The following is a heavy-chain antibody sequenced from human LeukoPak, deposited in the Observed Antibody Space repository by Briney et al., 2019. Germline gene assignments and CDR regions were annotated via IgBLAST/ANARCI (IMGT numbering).Heavy chain of an antibody. V-gene: IGHV3-23*01. Sequence: GGSLRLSCTASGFTFSSYGMSWVRQAPGKGLEWVSAISGSGGSTYYADSVKGRFTISRDNSKNTLYLQMNSLRAEDTAVYYCAKAKVAGGLLHTYYFDYWGQGTLVTVSS. J-gene: IGHJ4*02. D-gene: IGHD6-19*01. CDR2: ISGSGGST. CDR1: GFTFSSYG. CDR3: AKAKVAGGLLHTYYFDY.